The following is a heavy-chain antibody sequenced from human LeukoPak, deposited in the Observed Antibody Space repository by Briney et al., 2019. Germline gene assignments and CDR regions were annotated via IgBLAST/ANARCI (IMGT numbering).Heavy chain of an antibody. CDR1: GGSISSSSYY. Sequence: SETLSLTCTVSGGSISSSSYYWGWIRQPPGKGLEYIGSIYYSGSTYYNPSLKSRVTISVDTSKNQFSLKLSSVTAADTAVYCCARRGGYCSGVSCLSWFDPWGQGTLVTVSS. D-gene: IGHD2-15*01. CDR2: IYYSGST. V-gene: IGHV4-39*01. CDR3: ARRGGYCSGVSCLSWFDP. J-gene: IGHJ5*02.